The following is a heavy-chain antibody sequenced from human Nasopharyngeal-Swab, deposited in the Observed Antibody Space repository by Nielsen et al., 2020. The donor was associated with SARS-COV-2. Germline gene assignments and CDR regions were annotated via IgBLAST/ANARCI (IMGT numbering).Heavy chain of an antibody. V-gene: IGHV5-51*01. D-gene: IGHD6-19*01. CDR1: GYSFTSYW. Sequence: GESLKLSCKGSGYSFTSYWIAWVRQMPGKGLEWMGLIYPSDSETRYSPSFEGQVTISADKSISTAYLQWSSLKASDTAMYYCARGWYSGPDYWGQGTLVTVSS. J-gene: IGHJ4*02. CDR2: IYPSDSET. CDR3: ARGWYSGPDY.